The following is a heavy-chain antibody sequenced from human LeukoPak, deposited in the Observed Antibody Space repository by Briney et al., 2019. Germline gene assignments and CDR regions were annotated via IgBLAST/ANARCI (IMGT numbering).Heavy chain of an antibody. V-gene: IGHV1-69*13. Sequence: ASVKVSCKASGGTFSSYAISWVRQAPGQGLEWMGGIIPIFGTANHAQKFQGRVTITADESTSTAYMELSSLRSEDTAVYYCARVGAVAGTPSHPFDPWGQGTLVTVSS. CDR3: ARVGAVAGTPSHPFDP. CDR2: IIPIFGTA. D-gene: IGHD6-19*01. CDR1: GGTFSSYA. J-gene: IGHJ5*02.